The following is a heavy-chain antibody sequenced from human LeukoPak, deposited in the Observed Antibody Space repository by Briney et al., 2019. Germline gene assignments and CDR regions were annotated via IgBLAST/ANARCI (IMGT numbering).Heavy chain of an antibody. V-gene: IGHV4-59*08. CDR2: IYYSGST. CDR3: ARQQLGLRALWSAP. J-gene: IGHJ5*02. Sequence: SETLSLTCTVSGGSISSYYWRWIRQPPGKGLEWIGYIYYSGSTNYNPSLKSRVTISVDTSKNQFSLKLSSVTAADTAVYYCARQQLGLRALWSAPWGQGTLVTVSS. CDR1: GGSISSYY. D-gene: IGHD6-13*01.